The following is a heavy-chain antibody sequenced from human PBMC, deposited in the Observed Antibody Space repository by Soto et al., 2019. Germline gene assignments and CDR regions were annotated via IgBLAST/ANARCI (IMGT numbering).Heavy chain of an antibody. CDR2: IYYSGGT. V-gene: IGHV4-59*01. CDR1: GGSFSGYY. CDR3: APHTLDTGMPSGY. D-gene: IGHD5-18*01. Sequence: SETLSLTCAVYGGSFSGYYWSWIRQPPGKGLEWIGYIYYSGGTNYNPSLKSRVTISVDTSKNQFSLKLSSVTAADTAVYYCAPHTLDTGMPSGYWGQGTLVTVSS. J-gene: IGHJ4*02.